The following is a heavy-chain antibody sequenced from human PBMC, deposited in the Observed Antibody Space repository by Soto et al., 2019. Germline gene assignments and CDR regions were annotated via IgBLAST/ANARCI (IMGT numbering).Heavy chain of an antibody. J-gene: IGHJ5*02. D-gene: IGHD6-13*01. Sequence: QVQLQESGPGLVKPSQTLSLTCTVSGGSISSGGYYWSWIRQHPGKGLEWIGDNYYSGSTNYNPSLQSRVTISAYTSKYEFSLKLSTVTAADTAVYYCARDNWNIIMSSSSLVGWFDPWGQGTLVTVSS. V-gene: IGHV4-31*03. CDR2: NYYSGST. CDR1: GGSISSGGYY. CDR3: ARDNWNIIMSSSSLVGWFDP.